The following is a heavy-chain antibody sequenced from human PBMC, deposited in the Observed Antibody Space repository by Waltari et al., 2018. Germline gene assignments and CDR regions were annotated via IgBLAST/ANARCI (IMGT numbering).Heavy chain of an antibody. V-gene: IGHV3-7*03. D-gene: IGHD4-17*01. CDR2: MNQDGSEI. CDR3: SSGDNFDY. CDR1: GFPFSTNG. J-gene: IGHJ4*02. Sequence: EVQLVESGGGLVQPGGSLRLSCAASGFPFSTNGMSWVRQAPGKGLEWVANMNQDGSEIYYADSVRGRFTISRDNAKNSLYLQMNSLRVEDAAVYYCSSGDNFDYWGQGTLVSVSS.